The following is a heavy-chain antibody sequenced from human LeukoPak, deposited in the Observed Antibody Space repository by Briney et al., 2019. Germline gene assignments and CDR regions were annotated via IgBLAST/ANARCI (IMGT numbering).Heavy chain of an antibody. Sequence: PSETLSLTCTVSGGSISSSSYHWGWIRQPPGKGLEWIGSIYYSGSTYYNPSLKSRVTISVDTSKNQFSLKLSSVTAADTAVYYCARHAGGSGWYVTWFDPWGQGTLVTVSS. CDR3: ARHAGGSGWYVTWFDP. CDR1: GGSISSSSYH. J-gene: IGHJ5*02. CDR2: IYYSGST. V-gene: IGHV4-39*01. D-gene: IGHD6-19*01.